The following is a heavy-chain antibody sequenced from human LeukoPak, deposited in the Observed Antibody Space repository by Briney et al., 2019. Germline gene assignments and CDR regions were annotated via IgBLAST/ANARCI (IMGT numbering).Heavy chain of an antibody. V-gene: IGHV1-69*13. CDR1: GGTFSSYA. CDR3: ARGVPAAPQNYYYYMDV. Sequence: SVKVSCKASGGTFSSYAISWVRQAPGQGLEWMGGIIPIFGTANYAQKFQGRVTITADESTSTAYMELSSLRSEDTAVYYCARGVPAAPQNYYYYMDVWGKGTTVTVSS. CDR2: IIPIFGTA. D-gene: IGHD2-2*01. J-gene: IGHJ6*03.